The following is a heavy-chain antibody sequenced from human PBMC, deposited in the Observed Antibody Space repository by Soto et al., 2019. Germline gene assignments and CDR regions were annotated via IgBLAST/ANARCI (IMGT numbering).Heavy chain of an antibody. CDR1: GFTFTRSA. CDR2: IVAGSDNT. D-gene: IGHD6-13*01. CDR3: AATLIAAIGTGHYYGMDV. V-gene: IGHV1-58*01. J-gene: IGHJ6*02. Sequence: SVKVSCKASGFTFTRSAVQWVRQARGQRLEWIGWIVAGSDNTNYAQKFQERVTITRDMSTSTAYMELSSLRSEDTAVYYCAATLIAAIGTGHYYGMDVWGQGTTVTVSS.